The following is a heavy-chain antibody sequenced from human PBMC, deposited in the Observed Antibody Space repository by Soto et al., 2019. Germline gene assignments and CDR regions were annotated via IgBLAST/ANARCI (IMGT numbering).Heavy chain of an antibody. Sequence: GGSMILSCAASGFTFSSYCMHWVSQNTGKGLEWVSAISGSGGSTYYADSVKGRFTISRDNSKNTLYLQMNSLRAEDTAVYYCAKGGAQLLHYNWFDPWGQGALVTVSS. J-gene: IGHJ5*02. CDR1: GFTFSSYC. CDR2: ISGSGGST. D-gene: IGHD2-2*01. CDR3: AKGGAQLLHYNWFDP. V-gene: IGHV3-23*01.